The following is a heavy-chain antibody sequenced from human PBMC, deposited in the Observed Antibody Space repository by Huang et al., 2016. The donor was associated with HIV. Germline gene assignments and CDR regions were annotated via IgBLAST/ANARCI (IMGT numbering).Heavy chain of an antibody. CDR3: SHIPINMVGGNLVTGFDH. CDR2: IYWNDDK. J-gene: IGHJ4*02. V-gene: IGHV2-5*01. Sequence: QITLKESGPAVVKPTQTLTLTCTFSGFSLSTFGVGVGWFRQPPGRALEWLARIYWNDDKRYSPSLKSRLSSTKDTSKNQVVLTVTNMDPVDTGTYYCSHIPINMVGGNLVTGFDHWGQGTLVAVSS. CDR1: GFSLSTFGVG. D-gene: IGHD3-10*01.